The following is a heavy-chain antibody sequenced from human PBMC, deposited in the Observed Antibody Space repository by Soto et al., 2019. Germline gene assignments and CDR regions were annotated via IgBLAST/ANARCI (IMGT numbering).Heavy chain of an antibody. CDR3: RTPYCSSTSCYAHYYYGMDV. CDR1: GGTFSSYA. D-gene: IGHD2-2*01. J-gene: IGHJ6*02. Sequence: QVQLVQSGAEVKKPGSSVKVSCKASGGTFSSYAISWVRQAPGQGLEWMGGIIPIFGTANYAQKFQGRVTITADESTSTAYTELSSLISEDTAVYYGRTPYCSSTSCYAHYYYGMDVWGQGTTVTFSS. V-gene: IGHV1-69*01. CDR2: IIPIFGTA.